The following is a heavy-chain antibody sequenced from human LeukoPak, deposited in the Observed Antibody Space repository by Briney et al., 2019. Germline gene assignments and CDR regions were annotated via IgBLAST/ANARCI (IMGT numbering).Heavy chain of an antibody. J-gene: IGHJ4*02. CDR3: ARVRVVTQDFDY. D-gene: IGHD4-23*01. CDR2: ISHSGNS. CDR1: GGSTSDYY. Sequence: SETLSLTCTVSGGSTSDYYWSWIRQPPGRGLEWIGFISHSGNSNYNPSLKSRVTISMDTSKSQFSLRLNSVIAADTAVYFCARVRVVTQDFDYWGQGTLVTVSP. V-gene: IGHV4-59*01.